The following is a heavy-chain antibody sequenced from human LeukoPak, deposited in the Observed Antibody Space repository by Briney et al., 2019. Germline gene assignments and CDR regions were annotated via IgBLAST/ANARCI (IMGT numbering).Heavy chain of an antibody. CDR3: ARDPYRDAPDYFDY. J-gene: IGHJ4*02. Sequence: GGSLRLSCAASGFTFSSYAMSWVRQAPGKGLVWVSRINPDGSVTSYADSVKGRFTISRDNAMNTLYLQMNSLRAEDTAVYYCARDPYRDAPDYFDYWGQGTLVTVSS. V-gene: IGHV3-74*01. CDR2: INPDGSVT. CDR1: GFTFSSYA.